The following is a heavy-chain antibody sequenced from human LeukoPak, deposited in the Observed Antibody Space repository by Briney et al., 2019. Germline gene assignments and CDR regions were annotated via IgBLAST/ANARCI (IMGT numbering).Heavy chain of an antibody. D-gene: IGHD3/OR15-3a*01. Sequence: PSETLSLTCTVSGGSISSGDYYWSWLRQPPGMGLEWIGDISYSGSTYYNPSLRSRLSISVDRSNNQSSLRLTSVTAADTAVYYCAKGGLATYNWFDPWGQGTLVIVSS. J-gene: IGHJ5*02. V-gene: IGHV4-30-4*01. CDR2: ISYSGST. CDR3: AKGGLATYNWFDP. CDR1: GGSISSGDYY.